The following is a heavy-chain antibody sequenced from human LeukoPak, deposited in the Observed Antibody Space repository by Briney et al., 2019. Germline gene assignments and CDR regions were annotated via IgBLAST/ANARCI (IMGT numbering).Heavy chain of an antibody. Sequence: PGGSLRLSCAATGFTFDVYAMHWVRQDPGKGLEWVSGISWNSGSIGYADSVKGRFTISRDNAKNSLYLQMNSLRAEDTALYYCAKDENYYGSGTDYWGQGTLVTVSS. D-gene: IGHD3-10*01. CDR2: ISWNSGSI. CDR1: GFTFDVYA. J-gene: IGHJ4*02. V-gene: IGHV3-9*01. CDR3: AKDENYYGSGTDY.